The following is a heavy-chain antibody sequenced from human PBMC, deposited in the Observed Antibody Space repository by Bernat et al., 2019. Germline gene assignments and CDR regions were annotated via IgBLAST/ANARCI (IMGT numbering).Heavy chain of an antibody. CDR3: TTDRMHTSAWSEAFDI. J-gene: IGHJ3*02. V-gene: IGHV3-15*07. CDR2: IKSETDGGTT. Sequence: EVQLVESGGGLIEPGGSLRLSCAVSDFTFTNAWMNWVRQAPGKGLEWVGRIKSETDGGTTDYPASVKGRFSISRDDSKTTLYLQMNSLETEDTAVYYCTTDRMHTSAWSEAFDIWGQGTMVTVSS. D-gene: IGHD6-19*01. CDR1: DFTFTNAW.